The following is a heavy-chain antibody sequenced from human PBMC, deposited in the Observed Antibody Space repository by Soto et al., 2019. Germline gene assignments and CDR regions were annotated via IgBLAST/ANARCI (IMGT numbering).Heavy chain of an antibody. CDR3: ARSSPNGWWLRGGRFDP. CDR1: GGSFSGYY. J-gene: IGHJ5*02. D-gene: IGHD5-12*01. Sequence: SETLSLTCAVYGGSFSGYYWSWIRQPPGKGLEWIGEINHSGSTNYNPSLKSRVTISVDTSKNQFSLKLSSVTAADTAVYYCARSSPNGWWLRGGRFDPWGQGTLVTVSS. CDR2: INHSGST. V-gene: IGHV4-34*01.